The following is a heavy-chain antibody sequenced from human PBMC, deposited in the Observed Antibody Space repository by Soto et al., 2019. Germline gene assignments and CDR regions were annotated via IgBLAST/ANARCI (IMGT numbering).Heavy chain of an antibody. CDR3: ARDFAYFDS. CDR1: GGSVNRGSYS. J-gene: IGHJ4*02. V-gene: IGHV4-61*01. Sequence: SETLSLTCTVAGGSVNRGSYSWSWIRQPPGKGLEWIGYVYHTGRTSYNPSLKSRVSISMDTSKNQFSLNLDSVTAADTAVYFCARDFAYFDSWGQGTLVTVSS. CDR2: VYHTGRT. D-gene: IGHD3-3*01.